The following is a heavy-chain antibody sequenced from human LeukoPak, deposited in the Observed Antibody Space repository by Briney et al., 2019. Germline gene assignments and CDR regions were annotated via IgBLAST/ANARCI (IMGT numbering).Heavy chain of an antibody. CDR3: ASEAYCSSTSCYEFMDV. CDR2: IYYSGST. Sequence: SETLSLTCTVSGGSISSSSYYWGWIRQPPGKGLEWIGSIYYSGSTYYNPSLKSRVTISVDTSKNQFSLKLSSVTAADTAVYYCASEAYCSSTSCYEFMDVWGKGTTVTISS. J-gene: IGHJ6*03. CDR1: GGSISSSSYY. D-gene: IGHD2-2*01. V-gene: IGHV4-39*01.